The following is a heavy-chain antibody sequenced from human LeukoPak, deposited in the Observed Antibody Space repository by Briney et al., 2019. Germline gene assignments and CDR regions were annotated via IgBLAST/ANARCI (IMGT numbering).Heavy chain of an antibody. Sequence: ASVKVSCKASGYTFTSYGISWVRQAPGQGLEWMGWISAYNGNTHYAQKLQGRVTMTTDTSTSTVYMELRSLRSDDTAVYYCARGSDSGSYYWFDPWGQGTLVIVSS. CDR3: ARGSDSGSYYWFDP. J-gene: IGHJ5*02. V-gene: IGHV1-18*01. CDR2: ISAYNGNT. D-gene: IGHD1-26*01. CDR1: GYTFTSYG.